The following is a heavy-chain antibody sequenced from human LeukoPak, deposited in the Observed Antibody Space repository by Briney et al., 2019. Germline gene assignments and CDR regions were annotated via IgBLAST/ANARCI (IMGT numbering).Heavy chain of an antibody. D-gene: IGHD3-3*01. CDR1: GYSISSGHY. CDR2: IYHSGST. J-gene: IGHJ4*02. Sequence: SETLSLTCAVSGYSISSGHYWGWIRQPPGKGLEWIGSIYHSGSTYYNPSLKSRVTISVDTSKNQFSLKLSSVTAADTAVYYCARHEDYDFLFDYWGQGTLVTVSS. CDR3: ARHEDYDFLFDY. V-gene: IGHV4-38-2*01.